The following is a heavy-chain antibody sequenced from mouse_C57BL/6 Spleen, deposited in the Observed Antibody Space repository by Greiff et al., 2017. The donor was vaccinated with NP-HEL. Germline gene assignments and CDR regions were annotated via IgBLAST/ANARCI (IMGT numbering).Heavy chain of an antibody. CDR1: GYTFTSYW. D-gene: IGHD1-1*01. CDR3: ARYGTTVVATG. V-gene: IGHV1-50*01. J-gene: IGHJ2*01. Sequence: QVQLQQPGAELVKPGASVKLSCKASGYTFTSYWMQWVKQRPGQGLEWIGEIDPSDSYTNYNQKFKGKATLTVDTSSSTAYMQLSSLTSEDSAVYYCARYGTTVVATGWGQGTTLTVSS. CDR2: IDPSDSYT.